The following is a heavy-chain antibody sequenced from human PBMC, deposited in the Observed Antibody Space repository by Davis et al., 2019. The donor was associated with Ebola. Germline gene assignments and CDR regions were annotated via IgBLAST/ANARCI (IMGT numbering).Heavy chain of an antibody. V-gene: IGHV4-4*02. D-gene: IGHD4-11*01. CDR3: ARQRGDYSNYVSHWLDP. CDR2: IYHSGIT. Sequence: SETLSLTCAVSGGSISTTNWSSCARQPPGKGMEWIGEIYHSGITNYNPSLKSRVTISVDTSKNQFSLKLSSVTAADTAVYYCARQRGDYSNYVSHWLDPWGQGTLVTVSS. J-gene: IGHJ5*02. CDR1: GGSISTTNW.